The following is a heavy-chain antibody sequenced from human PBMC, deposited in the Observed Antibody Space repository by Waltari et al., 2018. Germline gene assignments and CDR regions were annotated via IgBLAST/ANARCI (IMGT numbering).Heavy chain of an antibody. V-gene: IGHV4-34*01. CDR1: GGSFSGYY. CDR3: ERGNRSYSVAD. Sequence: QVQLQQWGAGLLKPSETLSLTCAVYGGSFSGYYWSWIRQPPGKGREWIGEINHSGSTNYNPSSKSRVTIEVETAKNQCSREVSSVTDEDAGVYYGERGNRSYSVADWGQGTLVTVSS. CDR2: INHSGST. J-gene: IGHJ4*02. D-gene: IGHD1-26*01.